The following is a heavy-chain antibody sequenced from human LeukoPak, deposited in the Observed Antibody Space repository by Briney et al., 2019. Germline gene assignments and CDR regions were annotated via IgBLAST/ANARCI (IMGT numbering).Heavy chain of an antibody. CDR1: GYTFTGYY. J-gene: IGHJ6*03. Sequence: ASVKVSCKASGYTFTGYYMHWVRQAPGQGLEWMGWINPNSGGTNYAQKFQGRVTMTRDTSISTAYMELSRLRSDDTAVYYCARANWNYNDYYYYDMDVWGKGTTVTVSS. D-gene: IGHD1-7*01. CDR2: INPNSGGT. V-gene: IGHV1-2*02. CDR3: ARANWNYNDYYYYDMDV.